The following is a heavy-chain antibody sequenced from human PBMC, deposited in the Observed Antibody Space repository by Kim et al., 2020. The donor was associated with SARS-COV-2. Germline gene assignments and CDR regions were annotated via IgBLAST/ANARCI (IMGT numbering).Heavy chain of an antibody. CDR3: ARVSSSTTVTKWNFDY. Sequence: GRSLRLSCAASGFTFSSYGMHWARQAPGKGLEWVAVIWYDGSNKYYADSVKGRFTISRDNSKNTMYPQMNSLRAEDTAVYYCARVSSSTTVTKWNFDYWGQGTLVTVSS. V-gene: IGHV3-33*01. CDR2: IWYDGSNK. D-gene: IGHD4-17*01. J-gene: IGHJ4*02. CDR1: GFTFSSYG.